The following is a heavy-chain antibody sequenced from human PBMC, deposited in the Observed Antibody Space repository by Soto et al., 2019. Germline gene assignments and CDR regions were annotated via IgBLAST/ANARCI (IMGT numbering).Heavy chain of an antibody. Sequence: PSETLSLTCAVYGGSLSGYYWSWIRQPPGKGLEWIGEINHSGSTNYNPSLKSRVTISVDTSKNQFSLKLSSVTAADTAVYYCAGGDLSHDYWGQGTLVTVSS. CDR3: AGGDLSHDY. V-gene: IGHV4-34*01. J-gene: IGHJ4*02. CDR1: GGSLSGYY. CDR2: INHSGST.